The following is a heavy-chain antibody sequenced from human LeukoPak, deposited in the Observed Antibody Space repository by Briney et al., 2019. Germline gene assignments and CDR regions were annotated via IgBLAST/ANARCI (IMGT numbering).Heavy chain of an antibody. CDR2: IYYSGST. CDR1: GGSITSGSYY. CDR3: ARMSGSYSLWYFDL. J-gene: IGHJ2*01. Sequence: SETLSLTCAVSGGSITSGSYYWSWIRQPPGKGLEWIGYIYYSGSTNYNPSLKSRVTISVDTSKNQFSLKLSSVTAADTAVYYCARMSGSYSLWYFDLWGRGTLVTVSS. V-gene: IGHV4-61*01. D-gene: IGHD1-26*01.